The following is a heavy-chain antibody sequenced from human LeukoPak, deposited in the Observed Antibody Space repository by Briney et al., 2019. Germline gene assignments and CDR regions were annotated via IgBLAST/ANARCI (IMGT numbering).Heavy chain of an antibody. V-gene: IGHV4-34*01. CDR3: ARPPGRYCSSTSCYPY. CDR1: GGSFSGYY. D-gene: IGHD2-2*01. CDR2: INHSGST. Sequence: SETLSLTCAVYGGSFSGYYWSWIRQPPGKGLEWIGEINHSGSTNYNPSLKSRVTISVDTSKNQFSLKLSSVTAADTAVYYCARPPGRYCSSTSCYPYWGQGTLVTVSS. J-gene: IGHJ4*02.